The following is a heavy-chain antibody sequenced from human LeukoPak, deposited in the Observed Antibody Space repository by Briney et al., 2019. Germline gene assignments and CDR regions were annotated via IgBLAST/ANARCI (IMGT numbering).Heavy chain of an antibody. CDR3: AKDWDYDSSGYYDY. Sequence: GGSLRLSCAASGFTFSSYAMSWVRQAPGKGLEWVSAISGSGGSTYYADSVKGRFTISRDNSKNTLYLQMNSMRAEDTAVYYCAKDWDYDSSGYYDYWGQGTLVTVSS. D-gene: IGHD3-22*01. CDR1: GFTFSSYA. V-gene: IGHV3-23*01. CDR2: ISGSGGST. J-gene: IGHJ4*02.